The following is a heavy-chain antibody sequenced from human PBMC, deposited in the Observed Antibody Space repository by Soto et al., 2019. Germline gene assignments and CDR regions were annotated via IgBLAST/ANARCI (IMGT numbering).Heavy chain of an antibody. V-gene: IGHV3-7*01. Sequence: SCAASGFTFTNYYMSWVRQAQGKGLEWVANVNEDGSERYYVDSVKGRFTVSRDNAKNSLYLQMNSLRAEDTAVYYCTTVFEYWGQGTPVTVSS. CDR3: TTVFEY. CDR1: GFTFTNYY. CDR2: VNEDGSER. J-gene: IGHJ4*02.